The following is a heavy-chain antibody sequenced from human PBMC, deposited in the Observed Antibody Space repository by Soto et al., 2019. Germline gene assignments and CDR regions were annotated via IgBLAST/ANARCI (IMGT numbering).Heavy chain of an antibody. CDR1: GFTFSSSE. D-gene: IGHD3-16*01. CDR2: ISTSGSTI. CDR3: ARGGITGFDY. Sequence: EVQLVESGGGLVQPGGSLRLSCAASGFTFSSSEINWVRQAPGKGLEWISWISTSGSTIYYADSVKGRFTISRDNAENSLYLHMNSLRVEDTAVYYCARGGITGFDYWGQGTLVTVSS. V-gene: IGHV3-48*03. J-gene: IGHJ4*02.